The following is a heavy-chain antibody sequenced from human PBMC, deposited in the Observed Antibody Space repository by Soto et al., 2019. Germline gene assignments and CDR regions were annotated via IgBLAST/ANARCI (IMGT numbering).Heavy chain of an antibody. D-gene: IGHD6-13*01. Sequence: QVQLVQSGAEVKKPGASVKVSCKASGYTFTAFYIYWVRQAPGQGLEWMGWINPNSGVTNSEQKFQDRVSMTRDTYISTAYMELSRLTSDDTAVYYCAKDGDMAAAGTDWYFDLWGRGTPVTVSS. J-gene: IGHJ2*01. CDR2: INPNSGVT. CDR1: GYTFTAFY. CDR3: AKDGDMAAAGTDWYFDL. V-gene: IGHV1-2*02.